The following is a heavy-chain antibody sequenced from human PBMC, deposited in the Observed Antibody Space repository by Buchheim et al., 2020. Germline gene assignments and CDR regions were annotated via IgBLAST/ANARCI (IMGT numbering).Heavy chain of an antibody. CDR3: AKDPIPVRFLKWLLFGYFDY. Sequence: QVQLVESGGGVVQPGRSLRLSCAASGFTFSSYGMHWVRQAPGKGLEWVAVISYDGSNKYYADSVKGRFTISRDNSKNTLYLQMNSLRAEDTAVYYCAKDPIPVRFLKWLLFGYFDYWGQGTL. D-gene: IGHD3-3*01. CDR2: ISYDGSNK. CDR1: GFTFSSYG. V-gene: IGHV3-30*18. J-gene: IGHJ4*02.